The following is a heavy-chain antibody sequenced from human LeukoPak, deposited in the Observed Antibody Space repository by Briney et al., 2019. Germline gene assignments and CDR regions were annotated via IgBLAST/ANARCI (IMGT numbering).Heavy chain of an antibody. CDR1: GFTFDDYA. Sequence: GGSLRLSCAASGFTFDDYAMHWVRQAPGKGLEWVSLISWDGGGTYYADTVKGRFTISRDNSKNSLYLQMNSLRAEDTALYYCAGESGSYLGFDYWGQGTLVTVSS. D-gene: IGHD1-26*01. CDR2: ISWDGGGT. J-gene: IGHJ4*02. V-gene: IGHV3-43D*03. CDR3: AGESGSYLGFDY.